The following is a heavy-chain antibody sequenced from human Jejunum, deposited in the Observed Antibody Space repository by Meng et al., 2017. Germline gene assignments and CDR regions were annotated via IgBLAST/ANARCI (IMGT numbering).Heavy chain of an antibody. CDR3: ARGSIADRLSD. CDR2: INHSGST. Sequence: QVPVQTGGAGLSKPSETLSLTCTVSGGSFSGYYWSWIRQPPGKGLEWIGEINHSGSTSYNPSLKSRVTMSLDTSKNQFSLELSSVTAADTAVYYCARGSIADRLSDWGQGTLVTVSS. D-gene: IGHD6-6*01. J-gene: IGHJ4*02. CDR1: GGSFSGYY. V-gene: IGHV4-34*01.